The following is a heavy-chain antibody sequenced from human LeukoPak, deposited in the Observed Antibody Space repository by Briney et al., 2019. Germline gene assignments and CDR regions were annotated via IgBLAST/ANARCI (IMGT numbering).Heavy chain of an antibody. V-gene: IGHV1-2*02. CDR2: INPNSGGT. CDR1: GYTFTGYY. CDR3: ARTYSGGKHKGIDY. J-gene: IGHJ4*02. D-gene: IGHD4-23*01. Sequence: GASVKVSCKASGYTFTGYYMHWVRQAPGQGLEWMGWINPNSGGTNYAQKFQGRVTITRNTSISTAYMELSSLRSEDTAVYYCARTYSGGKHKGIDYWGQGTLVTVSS.